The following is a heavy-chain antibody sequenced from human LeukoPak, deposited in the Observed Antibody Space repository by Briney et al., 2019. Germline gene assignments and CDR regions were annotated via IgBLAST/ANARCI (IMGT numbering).Heavy chain of an antibody. D-gene: IGHD5-18*01. J-gene: IGHJ6*02. CDR2: INPSGGGT. V-gene: IGHV1-46*03. CDR1: GYTFTSYY. Sequence: ASVKVSCKASGYTFTSYYMHWVRQAPGQGLEWMGIINPSGGGTSYAQKSQGRVTMTRDTSTSTVYMELSSLRSEDTAVYYCARKMGGYSYGYNYYGMDVWGQGTTVTVSS. CDR3: ARKMGGYSYGYNYYGMDV.